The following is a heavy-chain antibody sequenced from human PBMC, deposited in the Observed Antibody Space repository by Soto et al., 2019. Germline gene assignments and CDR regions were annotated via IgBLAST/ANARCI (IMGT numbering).Heavy chain of an antibody. D-gene: IGHD6-13*01. CDR2: ISYDGSNK. V-gene: IGHV3-30*18. CDR1: GFTFSSYG. CDR3: AKEAGIAAAGITYYYYMDV. Sequence: GGSLRLSCAASGFTFSSYGMHWVRQAPGKGLEGVAVISYDGSNKYYADSVKGRFTISRDNSKNTLYLQMNSLRAEDTVGYYCAKEAGIAAAGITYYYYMDVWGKGTTVTVS. J-gene: IGHJ6*03.